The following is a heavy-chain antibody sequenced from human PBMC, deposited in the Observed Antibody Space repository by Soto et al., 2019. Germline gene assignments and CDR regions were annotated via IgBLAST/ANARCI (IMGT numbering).Heavy chain of an antibody. CDR3: SKTDYYYDGMEV. V-gene: IGHV4-39*01. J-gene: IGHJ6*04. Sequence: SETLSLTCTVSGDSISSRKYYWSWSRQPPGKGLEWVGSIYYGGSTFYNPSLKSRVTISVETSKNQFSRRLSSVTAAEKAVYYCSKTDYYYDGMEVWGKGSRVT. CDR2: IYYGGST. CDR1: GDSISSRKYY.